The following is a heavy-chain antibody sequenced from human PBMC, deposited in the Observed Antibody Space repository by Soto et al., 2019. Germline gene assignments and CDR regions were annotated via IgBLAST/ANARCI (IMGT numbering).Heavy chain of an antibody. J-gene: IGHJ4*02. V-gene: IGHV4-39*01. CDR2: IYYSGST. Sequence: SETLSLTCTVSGGSISSSSYYWGWIRQPPGKGLEWIGSIYYSGSTYYNPSLKSRVTISVDTAKNQFSLKLSTGTAADTAVYYCARHPSCSSTSCYIDYWGQGTLVTVSS. CDR3: ARHPSCSSTSCYIDY. CDR1: GGSISSSSYY. D-gene: IGHD2-2*02.